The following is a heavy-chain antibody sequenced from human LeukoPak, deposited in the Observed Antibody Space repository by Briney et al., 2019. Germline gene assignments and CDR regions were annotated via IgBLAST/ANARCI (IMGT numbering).Heavy chain of an antibody. CDR1: GYTFTSYD. CDR2: MNPNSGNT. V-gene: IGHV1-8*01. D-gene: IGHD3-22*01. J-gene: IGHJ4*02. Sequence: ASVKVSCKASGYTFTSYDINWVRQATGQGLEWMGWMNPNSGNTGYAQKFQGRVTMTGNTSISTAYMELSSLRSEDTAVYYCARVDYYDSSGCQTFDYWGQGTLVTVSS. CDR3: ARVDYYDSSGCQTFDY.